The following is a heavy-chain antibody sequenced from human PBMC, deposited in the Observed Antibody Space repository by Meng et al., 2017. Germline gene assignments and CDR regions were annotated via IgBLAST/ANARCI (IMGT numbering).Heavy chain of an antibody. Sequence: QVQLQESGPGLVKPSQTLSLTCTVSGGSISSGDYYWSWIRQPPGKGLEWIGYIYYSGSTYYNPSLKSRLTIPVDTSKKQFSLKLTSVTAADTAVYYCARGPLITMIEVWGQGTLVTVSS. D-gene: IGHD3-22*01. J-gene: IGHJ4*02. CDR3: ARGPLITMIEV. CDR2: IYYSGST. V-gene: IGHV4-30-4*01. CDR1: GGSISSGDYY.